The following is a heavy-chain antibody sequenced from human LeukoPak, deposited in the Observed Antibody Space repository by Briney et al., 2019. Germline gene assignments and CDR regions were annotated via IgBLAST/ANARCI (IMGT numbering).Heavy chain of an antibody. D-gene: IGHD6-13*01. J-gene: IGHJ4*02. Sequence: AETLSLTCTVSGGSISNYYGSWVRQPAGRGLEWIGYIYYSWSTTYHPSLRSRVTISVDTSKHQFSPKLSSVPAAGTAVYYCARHASSRANFVYCGQRTLVTVSS. CDR2: IYYSWST. CDR3: ARHASSRANFVY. V-gene: IGHV4-59*08. CDR1: GGSISNYY.